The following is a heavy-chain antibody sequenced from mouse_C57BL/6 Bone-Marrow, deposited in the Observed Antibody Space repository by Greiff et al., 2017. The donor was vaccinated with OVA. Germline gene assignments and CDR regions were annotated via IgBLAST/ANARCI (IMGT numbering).Heavy chain of an antibody. CDR1: GYTFTGYW. V-gene: IGHV1-9*01. Sequence: VQLQQSGAELMKPGASVKLSCKATGYTFTGYWIEWVKQRPGHGLEWIGEILPGSGSTNYNEKFTGKATFPVATSSNPAYMQLSSLTTEDSAVYYGARPDNGYEAWFAYWGQGTLVTVSA. J-gene: IGHJ3*01. CDR2: ILPGSGST. D-gene: IGHD2-2*01. CDR3: ARPDNGYEAWFAY.